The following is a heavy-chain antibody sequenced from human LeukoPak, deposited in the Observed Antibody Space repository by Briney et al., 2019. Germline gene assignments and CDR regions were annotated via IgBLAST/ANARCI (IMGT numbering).Heavy chain of an antibody. V-gene: IGHV4-59*08. CDR3: ARHRAYSSSSPFGY. CDR1: GGSISSLY. CDR2: IYYTGST. Sequence: SETLSLTCSVSGGSISSLYWSWIRQPPGKGLEWIGYIYYTGSTNYNPSLKSRVTMFVDMSKNQFSLRLSSVTAADTAVYCCARHRAYSSSSPFGYWGQGTLVTVPS. D-gene: IGHD6-6*01. J-gene: IGHJ4*02.